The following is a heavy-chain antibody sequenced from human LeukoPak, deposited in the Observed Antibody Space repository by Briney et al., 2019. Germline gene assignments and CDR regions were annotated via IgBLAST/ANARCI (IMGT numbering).Heavy chain of an antibody. J-gene: IGHJ4*02. CDR1: GFTFSSYS. CDR2: ISSSGSTI. D-gene: IGHD6-19*01. Sequence: GGSLRLSCAASGFTFSSYSMNWVRQAPGKGLEWVSSISSSGSTIFYADSVKGRFTISRDNARNSLYLQMNSLRAEDTAVYYCATVYGSGWYADHWGQGTLVTVSS. V-gene: IGHV3-48*04. CDR3: ATVYGSGWYADH.